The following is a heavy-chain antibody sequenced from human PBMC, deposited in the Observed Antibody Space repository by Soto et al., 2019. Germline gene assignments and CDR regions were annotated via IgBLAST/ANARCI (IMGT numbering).Heavy chain of an antibody. Sequence: SETLSLTCTVSGGSISSGGYYWSWIRQHPGKGLEWIGYIYYSGSTYYNPSLKSRVTISVDTSKNQFSLKLSSVTAAGTAVYYCARWDLLRDYYDSSGPPTSMDVWGQGTTVTVSS. D-gene: IGHD3-22*01. CDR2: IYYSGST. CDR1: GGSISSGGYY. J-gene: IGHJ6*02. CDR3: ARWDLLRDYYDSSGPPTSMDV. V-gene: IGHV4-31*03.